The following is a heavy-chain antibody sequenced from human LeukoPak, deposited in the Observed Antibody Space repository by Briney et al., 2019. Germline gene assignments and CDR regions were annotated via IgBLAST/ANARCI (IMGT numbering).Heavy chain of an antibody. D-gene: IGHD3-10*01. V-gene: IGHV1-8*01. CDR2: MNPNSGNA. CDR1: GYTFSTYD. CDR3: ARRIRGAPTDY. J-gene: IGHJ4*02. Sequence: ASVKVSCKASGYTFSTYDLNWVRQATGQGFEWMGWMNPNSGNAGYAQKFQGRVTMTRNTSISTAYMELSNLTSEDTAVYYCARRIRGAPTDYWGQGTLVTVSS.